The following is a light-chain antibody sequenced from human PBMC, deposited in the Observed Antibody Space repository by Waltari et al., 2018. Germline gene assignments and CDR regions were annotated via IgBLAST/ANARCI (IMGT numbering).Light chain of an antibody. CDR3: CSYAGTYTVRV. J-gene: IGLJ3*02. CDR2: GVS. V-gene: IGLV2-11*01. CDR1: SSDVGAYNH. Sequence: QSALTQPRSVSWAPGQSVPISCTGTSSDVGAYNHFSRYQQHPGKAPKLMIYGVSKRPSGVPDRFSGSKSGNTASLTISGLQAEDEGDYYCCSYAGTYTVRVFGGGTKVTVL.